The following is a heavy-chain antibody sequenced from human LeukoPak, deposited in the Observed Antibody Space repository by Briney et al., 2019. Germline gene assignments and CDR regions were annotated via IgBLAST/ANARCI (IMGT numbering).Heavy chain of an antibody. CDR2: ISWNSGSI. D-gene: IGHD3-3*01. J-gene: IGHJ4*02. CDR1: GFTFDDYA. V-gene: IGHV3-9*01. CDR3: AKGIYDFWSGYHY. Sequence: GGSLRLSCAASGFTFDDYAMHWVRQAPGKGLEWVSGISWNSGSIGYADSVKGRFTISRDNAKNSLYLQMNSLRAEDTALYYCAKGIYDFWSGYHYWGQGTLATVSS.